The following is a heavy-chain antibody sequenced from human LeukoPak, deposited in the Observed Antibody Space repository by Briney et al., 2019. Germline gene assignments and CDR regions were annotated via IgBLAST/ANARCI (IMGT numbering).Heavy chain of an antibody. V-gene: IGHV3-53*01. CDR1: GFTVSSNY. CDR2: IYSGGST. D-gene: IGHD3-22*01. Sequence: GGSLRLSCAASGFTVSSNYMSWVRQAPGKGLEWVSVIYSGGSTYCADSVKGRFTNSRDNSKNTLYLQMNSLRAEDTAVYYCARYDSSGYYSPNYFDYWGQGTLVTVSS. CDR3: ARYDSSGYYSPNYFDY. J-gene: IGHJ4*02.